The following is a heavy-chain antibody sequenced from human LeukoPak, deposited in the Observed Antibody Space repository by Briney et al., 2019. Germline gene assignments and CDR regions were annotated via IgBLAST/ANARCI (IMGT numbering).Heavy chain of an antibody. Sequence: SETLSLTCTVSGGSVSSGSYYWSWIRQPPGKGLEWIGYIYYSGSTNYNPSLKSRVTISVDTSKNQFSLKLSSVTAADTAVYYCARSPSRRITIFGVVQYYFDYWGQGTLVTVSS. CDR2: IYYSGST. CDR3: ARSPSRRITIFGVVQYYFDY. V-gene: IGHV4-61*01. CDR1: GGSVSSGSYY. J-gene: IGHJ4*02. D-gene: IGHD3-3*01.